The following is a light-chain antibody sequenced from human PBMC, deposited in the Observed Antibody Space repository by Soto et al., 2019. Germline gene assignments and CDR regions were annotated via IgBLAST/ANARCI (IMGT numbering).Light chain of an antibody. Sequence: DIQMTQSPSSVSASVGDRVTITCRASQGISSGLAWYQQKPGKATKLLIYAASSLQSGVPSRFSGSGSGTDFTLTISSLQPEDFETYYCQQANSFTHTFGPGTKGDIK. J-gene: IGKJ3*01. CDR1: QGISSG. CDR2: AAS. CDR3: QQANSFTHT. V-gene: IGKV1D-12*01.